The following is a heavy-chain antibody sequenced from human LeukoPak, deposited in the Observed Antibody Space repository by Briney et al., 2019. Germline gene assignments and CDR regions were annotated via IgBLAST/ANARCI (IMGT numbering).Heavy chain of an antibody. Sequence: TGGSLRLSCAASGFTFRSYAMSWVRQAPGKGLEWVSSISSSSSYIYYADSVKGRFTISRDNAKNSLYLQMNSLRAEDTAVYYCARDLTGTNYWGQGTLVTVSS. V-gene: IGHV3-21*01. D-gene: IGHD1-7*01. CDR1: GFTFRSYA. J-gene: IGHJ4*02. CDR3: ARDLTGTNY. CDR2: ISSSSSYI.